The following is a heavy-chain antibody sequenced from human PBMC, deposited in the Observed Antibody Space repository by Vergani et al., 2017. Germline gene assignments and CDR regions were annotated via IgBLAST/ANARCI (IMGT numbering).Heavy chain of an antibody. V-gene: IGHV4-61*02. D-gene: IGHD3-10*01. CDR3: GRVADFYGLGSRLLDL. J-gene: IGHJ5*02. CDR2: IYTSGST. Sequence: QVQLQESGPGLVKPSQTLSLTCTVSGGPFSTGGQSWTWLRQSAGKGLEWIGRIYTSGSTNYNPSLRSRAIMSGDTSKNQFSLKLNSVTAADTAVYYCGRVADFYGLGSRLLDLWGQGILVTVSS. CDR1: GGPFSTGGQS.